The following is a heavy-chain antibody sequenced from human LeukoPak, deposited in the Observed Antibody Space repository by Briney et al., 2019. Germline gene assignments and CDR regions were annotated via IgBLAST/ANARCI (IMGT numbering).Heavy chain of an antibody. Sequence: PSETLSLTCTVSGGSISRYYWSWIRQPPGKGLEWIGYIYYSGSTNYNPSLKSRVTISVDPSKNQFSLKLSSVTAAHTAVYYCARQGRPDYYDSSGYYPFDYWGQGTLVTVSS. CDR1: GGSISRYY. D-gene: IGHD3-22*01. CDR2: IYYSGST. V-gene: IGHV4-59*08. CDR3: ARQGRPDYYDSSGYYPFDY. J-gene: IGHJ4*02.